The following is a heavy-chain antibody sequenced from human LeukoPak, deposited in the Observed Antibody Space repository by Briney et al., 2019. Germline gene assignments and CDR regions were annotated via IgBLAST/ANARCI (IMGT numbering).Heavy chain of an antibody. CDR3: ARVAYGSGSYSPYYYYYMDV. D-gene: IGHD3-10*01. CDR2: INPNSGGT. Sequence: GASVKVSCKASGYTFTGYYMHWVRQAPGQGLEWMGWINPNSGGTNYAQKFQGRVTMTRDTSISTAYMELSRLRSDDTAVYYCARVAYGSGSYSPYYYYYMDVWGKGTTVTISS. J-gene: IGHJ6*03. CDR1: GYTFTGYY. V-gene: IGHV1-2*02.